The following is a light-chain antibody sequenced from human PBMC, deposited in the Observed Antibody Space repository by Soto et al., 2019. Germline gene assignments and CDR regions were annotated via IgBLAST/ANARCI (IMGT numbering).Light chain of an antibody. CDR2: EAS. J-gene: IGKJ1*01. V-gene: IGKV1-5*03. Sequence: DIQMTQSPSTLSASVGDRVTITCRASQSISGSLAWYQQKPGKAPKLLIYEASHLKSGVPSRFSGSGSGTEYTLTISSLQPDDSASYYCQQYNGYWTFGQGTRVEIK. CDR1: QSISGS. CDR3: QQYNGYWT.